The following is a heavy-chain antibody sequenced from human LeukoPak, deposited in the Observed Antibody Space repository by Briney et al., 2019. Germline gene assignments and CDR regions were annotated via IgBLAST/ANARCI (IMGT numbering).Heavy chain of an antibody. CDR3: TRDHLGGTVEFDY. CDR1: VFSFSNYE. V-gene: IGHV3-48*03. D-gene: IGHD1-26*01. J-gene: IGHJ4*02. CDR2: ISESGTTM. Sequence: GGSLRLSCAVSVFSFSNYEMNWVRQAPGEGLEWVSFISESGTTMYYADSVKGRFTISRDNTKNSLYLQMNSLRAEDTAVYYCTRDHLGGTVEFDYWGQGTLVTVSS.